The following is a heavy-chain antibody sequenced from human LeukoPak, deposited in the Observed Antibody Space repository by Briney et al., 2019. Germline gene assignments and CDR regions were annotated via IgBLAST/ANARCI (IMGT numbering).Heavy chain of an antibody. V-gene: IGHV4-38-2*02. D-gene: IGHD5-12*01. CDR3: ARTGYLGIDY. CDR2: MYHSGRT. CDR1: GYSISSAYY. J-gene: IGHJ4*02. Sequence: SETLSLTCRVSGYSISSAYYRGWIRPPPGKGLEWIGSMYHSGRTNYNPSLKSPVTISVDTSKNQFSLKLSSVTAADTAVYYCARTGYLGIDYWGQGTLVPVSS.